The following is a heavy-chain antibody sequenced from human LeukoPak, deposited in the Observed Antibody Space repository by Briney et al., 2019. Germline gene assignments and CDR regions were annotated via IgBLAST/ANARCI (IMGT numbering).Heavy chain of an antibody. CDR2: IYYSGNT. CDR3: ARAAGSGLIDY. D-gene: IGHD6-19*01. Sequence: PSETLSLTCTVSGYSISSGYYWGWIRQPPGKGLGWIGSIYYSGNTYYNPSLKSRVTISLDTSKNQFSLNLNSVTAADTALYFCARAAGSGLIDYWGQGILVIVSS. V-gene: IGHV4-38-2*02. CDR1: GYSISSGYY. J-gene: IGHJ4*02.